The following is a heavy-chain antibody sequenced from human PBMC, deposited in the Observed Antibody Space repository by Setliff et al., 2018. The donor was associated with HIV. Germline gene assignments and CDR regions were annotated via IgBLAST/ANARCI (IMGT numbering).Heavy chain of an antibody. CDR2: IYYTGST. CDR3: ARAEGSYGPFYYYYYYMDV. V-gene: IGHV4-59*11. Sequence: ASETLSLTCTVSGGSISRHYWSWMRQPPGKGLEWIGYIYYTGSTNYNPSLKSRVTMSVDTSKNQFSLKLTSVTAADTAVYYCARAEGSYGPFYYYYYYMDVWGKGTTVTVSS. CDR1: GGSISRHY. D-gene: IGHD5-18*01. J-gene: IGHJ6*03.